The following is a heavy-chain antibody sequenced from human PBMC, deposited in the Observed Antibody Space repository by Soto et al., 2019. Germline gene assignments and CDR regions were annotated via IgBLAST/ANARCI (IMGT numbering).Heavy chain of an antibody. CDR1: GGTFSSYA. CDR2: IIPIFGTA. Sequence: QVQLVQSGAEVKKPGSSVKVSCKASGGTFSSYAISWVRQAPGQGLEWMGGIIPIFGTANYAQKFQGRVTIAVDKSPGRASVRFSSRRSGDTALLYCARDQPSGGGGEPVSDWGQGYLFTVSS. J-gene: IGHJ4*02. V-gene: IGHV1-69*06. CDR3: ARDQPSGGGGEPVSD. D-gene: IGHD3-16*01.